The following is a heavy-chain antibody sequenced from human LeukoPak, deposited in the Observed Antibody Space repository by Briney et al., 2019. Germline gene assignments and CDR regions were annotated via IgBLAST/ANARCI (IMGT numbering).Heavy chain of an antibody. CDR2: IIPIFGTA. CDR3: ARGSMVRGVMVH. CDR1: GYTFTSYG. D-gene: IGHD3-10*01. Sequence: GASVKVSCKASGYTFTSYGISWVRQAPGQGLEWMGGIIPIFGTANYAQKFQGRVTITRNTSISTAYMELSSLRSEDTAVYYCARGSMVRGVMVHWGQGTLVTVSS. J-gene: IGHJ4*02. V-gene: IGHV1-69*05.